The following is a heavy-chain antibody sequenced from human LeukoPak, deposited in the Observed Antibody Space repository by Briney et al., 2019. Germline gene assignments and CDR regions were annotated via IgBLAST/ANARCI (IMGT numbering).Heavy chain of an antibody. Sequence: GASVKVSCKASGGTFSSYAISWVRQAPGQGLEWMGRIIPILGIANYAQKFQGRVTITAHKSTSTAYMELSSLRSEDTAVYYCARDVRVGPGRQTDAFDIWGQGTMVTVSS. D-gene: IGHD2-2*01. CDR3: ARDVRVGPGRQTDAFDI. CDR2: IIPILGIA. J-gene: IGHJ3*02. V-gene: IGHV1-69*04. CDR1: GGTFSSYA.